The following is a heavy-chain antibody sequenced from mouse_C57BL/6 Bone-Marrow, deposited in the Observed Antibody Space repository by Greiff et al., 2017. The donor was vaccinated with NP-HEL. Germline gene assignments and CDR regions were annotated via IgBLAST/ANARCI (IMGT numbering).Heavy chain of an antibody. CDR1: GYTFTAYN. J-gene: IGHJ3*01. Sequence: VQLQQSGPELVKPGASVKIPCKASGYTFTAYNMDWVNQSHGQSLEWIGDINPNNGGTLYNQKFKGTATLTVDKSSSTAYMQLRSLTSADTAVYYSARVYDGYPAWFAYWGQGTLVTVSA. CDR2: INPNNGGT. V-gene: IGHV1-18*01. CDR3: ARVYDGYPAWFAY. D-gene: IGHD2-3*01.